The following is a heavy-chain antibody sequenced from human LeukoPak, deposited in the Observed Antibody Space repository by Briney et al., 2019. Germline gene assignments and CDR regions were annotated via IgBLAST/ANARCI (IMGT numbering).Heavy chain of an antibody. D-gene: IGHD4-23*01. V-gene: IGHV3-30*03. CDR3: ATGGASVFLDAFDI. J-gene: IGHJ3*02. CDR1: GFTFSSYG. CDR2: ISFDGSNK. Sequence: PGRSLRLSCAASGFTFSSYGMHWVRQAPGKGLEWVAVISFDGSNKFYADSVKGRFTISRDNSKNTLYLQMNSLRAEDTAVYYCATGGASVFLDAFDIWGQGTMLTVSS.